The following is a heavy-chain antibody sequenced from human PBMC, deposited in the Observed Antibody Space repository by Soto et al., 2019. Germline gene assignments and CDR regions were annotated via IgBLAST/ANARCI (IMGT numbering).Heavy chain of an antibody. J-gene: IGHJ5*02. V-gene: IGHV3-23*01. Sequence: GGSLRLSCAASGFPFSSYAMSWVRQAPGKGLEWVSAISGSGGSTYYADSVKGRFTISRDNSKNTLYLQMNSLRAEDTAVYYCAKDSSGWYMRTWFDPWGQGTLVTVSS. CDR2: ISGSGGST. CDR1: GFPFSSYA. CDR3: AKDSSGWYMRTWFDP. D-gene: IGHD6-19*01.